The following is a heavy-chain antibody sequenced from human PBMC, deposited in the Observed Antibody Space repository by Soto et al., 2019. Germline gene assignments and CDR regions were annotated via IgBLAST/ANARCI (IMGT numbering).Heavy chain of an antibody. Sequence: EVQLEESGGDLVQPGGSLRLSCAASGFTLSAYWMTWVRQAPGKGLEWVANINRDGSKKSYLDSVRGRFTISRDNVGNSLYLQMDSLRADDTSLYNCAQDVAPGCSSVYRDACDIWGQGTMVTVSS. V-gene: IGHV3-7*05. D-gene: IGHD6-13*01. J-gene: IGHJ3*02. CDR3: AQDVAPGCSSVYRDACDI. CDR1: GFTLSAYW. CDR2: INRDGSKK.